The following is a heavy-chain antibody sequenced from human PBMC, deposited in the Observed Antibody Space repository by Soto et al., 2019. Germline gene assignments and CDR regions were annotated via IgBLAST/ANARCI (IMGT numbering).Heavy chain of an antibody. CDR1: GGSISSGGYS. D-gene: IGHD6-13*01. V-gene: IGHV4-30-2*01. J-gene: IGHJ4*02. CDR3: ASGQQLVRNY. Sequence: QLQLQESGSGLVKPSQTLSLTCAVSGGSISSGGYSWSWIRQPPGKGLEWIGYIYHSGSTYYNPSLXSRVXIXLDRSKNQFSRKLSSVTAADTAVYYCASGQQLVRNYWGQGTLVTVSS. CDR2: IYHSGST.